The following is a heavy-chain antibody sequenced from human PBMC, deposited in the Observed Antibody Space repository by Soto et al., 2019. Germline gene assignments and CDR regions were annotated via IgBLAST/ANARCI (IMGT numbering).Heavy chain of an antibody. CDR3: ASQCDYMGFDI. CDR2: TVPILALT. V-gene: IGHV1-69*02. Sequence: QVQLVQSGAEVKKPGSSVKVSCKASGGTFSSYSFNWVRQAPGQGLEGMGRTVPILALTNYAQKFQGRVTINADKSTSTAYMELSSLRSEDTAVYYCASQCDYMGFDIWGQGTMVTVSS. CDR1: GGTFSSYS. D-gene: IGHD4-17*01. J-gene: IGHJ3*02.